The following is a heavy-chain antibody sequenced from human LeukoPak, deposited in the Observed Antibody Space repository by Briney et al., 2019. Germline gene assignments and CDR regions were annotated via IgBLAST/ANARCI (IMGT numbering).Heavy chain of an antibody. V-gene: IGHV3-23*01. Sequence: GGSLRLSCAASGFTFSDYAMSWVRQAPGKGLEWVSGISGSGVNTYFADSVKGRFTISRDHSKNTLYLQMNSLRVDDTATYYCATHSITFLRGVIDFWGRGTLVMVSS. CDR1: GFTFSDYA. CDR2: ISGSGVNT. J-gene: IGHJ4*02. CDR3: ATHSITFLRGVIDF. D-gene: IGHD3-10*01.